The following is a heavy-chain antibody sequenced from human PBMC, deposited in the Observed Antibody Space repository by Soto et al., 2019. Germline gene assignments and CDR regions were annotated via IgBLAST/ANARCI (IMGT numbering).Heavy chain of an antibody. J-gene: IGHJ4*02. V-gene: IGHV3-23*01. Sequence: EVQLLESGGGLIQPGGSLRLSCVVSGFTFSNYAMSWVHQAPGKGLEWVSAISGSGSNKYYADSVKGRFTIFRDNSKSTLFLQMNSLTGEDTAIYYCANVIQHRWSYDCGQGTLVTVSS. CDR2: ISGSGSNK. D-gene: IGHD2-8*01. CDR1: GFTFSNYA. CDR3: ANVIQHRWSYD.